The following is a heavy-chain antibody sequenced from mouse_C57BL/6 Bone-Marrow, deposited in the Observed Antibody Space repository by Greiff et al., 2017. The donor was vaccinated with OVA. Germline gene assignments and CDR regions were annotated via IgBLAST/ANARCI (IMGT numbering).Heavy chain of an antibody. Sequence: VQLQQPGAELVKPGASVKMSCKASGYTFTSYWLTWVKQRPGHGLEWIGDLYPGSGSPNYNEKFKRKATLTVDTSSSTAYMQLSSLTSEDSAVYYCARGPLSLVDYWGQGTSVTVSS. CDR1: GYTFTSYW. J-gene: IGHJ4*01. V-gene: IGHV1-55*01. D-gene: IGHD6-2*01. CDR3: ARGPLSLVDY. CDR2: LYPGSGSP.